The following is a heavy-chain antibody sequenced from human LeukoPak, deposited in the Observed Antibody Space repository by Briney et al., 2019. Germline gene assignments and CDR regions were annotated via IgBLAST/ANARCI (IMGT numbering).Heavy chain of an antibody. CDR3: ASYSYYYDSSGYFDY. J-gene: IGHJ4*02. CDR1: GGSISSYY. CDR2: IYYSGGT. D-gene: IGHD3-22*01. Sequence: SETLSLTCTVSGGSISSYYWSWIRQPPGKGLEWIGYIYYSGGTNYNPSLKSRVTISVDTSKNQFSLKLSSVTAADTAVYYCASYSYYYDSSGYFDYWGQGTLVTVSS. V-gene: IGHV4-59*01.